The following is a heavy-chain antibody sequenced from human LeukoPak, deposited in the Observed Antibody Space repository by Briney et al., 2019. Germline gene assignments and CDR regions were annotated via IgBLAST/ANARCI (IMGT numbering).Heavy chain of an antibody. D-gene: IGHD3-22*01. CDR2: INWNGGST. V-gene: IGHV3-20*04. CDR3: ARVSGLGSYYDSSGYPDY. J-gene: IGHJ4*02. Sequence: GGSLRLSCAASGFTFDDYGMSWVRQAPGKGLEWVSGINWNGGSTGCADSVKGRFTISRDNAKNSLYLQMNSLRAEDTALYYCARVSGLGSYYDSSGYPDYWGQGTLVTVSS. CDR1: GFTFDDYG.